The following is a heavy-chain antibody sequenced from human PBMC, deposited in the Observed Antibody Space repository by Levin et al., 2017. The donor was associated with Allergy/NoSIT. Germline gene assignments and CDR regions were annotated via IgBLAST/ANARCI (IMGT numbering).Heavy chain of an antibody. D-gene: IGHD1-26*01. CDR3: AKDKGGSYTKFDY. J-gene: IGHJ4*02. Sequence: GGSLRLSCAASGFTFSNYAMIWVRQAPGKGLAWVSAISGSGGHTYYADSVKGRFTIYRDNSKNTLYLQMNSLRVEDTALYYCAKDKGGSYTKFDYWGQGTLVTVSS. V-gene: IGHV3-23*01. CDR2: ISGSGGHT. CDR1: GFTFSNYA.